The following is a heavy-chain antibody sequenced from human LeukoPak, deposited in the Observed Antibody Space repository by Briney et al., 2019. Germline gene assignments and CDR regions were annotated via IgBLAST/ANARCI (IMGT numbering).Heavy chain of an antibody. CDR3: ARESHDAFDI. V-gene: IGHV3-30*04. CDR2: ISYDGSNK. CDR1: GFTFSNYA. J-gene: IGHJ3*02. Sequence: GGSLRLSCAASGFTFSNYAMHWVRQAPGKGLEWVAVISYDGSNKYYADSVKGRFTISRDTSKNTLYLQMSSLRAEDTAVYYCARESHDAFDIWGQGTMVTVSS.